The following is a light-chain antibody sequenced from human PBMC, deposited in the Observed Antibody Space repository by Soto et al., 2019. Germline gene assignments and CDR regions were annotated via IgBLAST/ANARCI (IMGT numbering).Light chain of an antibody. J-gene: IGKJ1*01. CDR1: QSVSSN. Sequence: EIVMTQSPATLSVSPGETVTLSCRASQSVSSNLAWYQQKPGQAPGLLIYDASTRATGIPARFSGSVFGTEFTLTISSLQSEDFAVYYCQQYNNWPRTFGQGTKVEIK. V-gene: IGKV3-15*01. CDR2: DAS. CDR3: QQYNNWPRT.